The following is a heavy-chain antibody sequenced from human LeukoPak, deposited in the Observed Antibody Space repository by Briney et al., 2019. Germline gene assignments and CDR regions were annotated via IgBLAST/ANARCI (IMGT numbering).Heavy chain of an antibody. CDR3: ARGRDGYNFFDY. V-gene: IGHV1-69*13. CDR1: GGTFSSYA. J-gene: IGHJ4*02. Sequence: SSVKVSYKASGGTFSSYAISWVRQAPGQGLEWMGGIIPIFGTANYAQKFQGRVTITADESTSTAYMELSSLRSEDTAVYYCARGRDGYNFFDYWGQGTLVTVSS. D-gene: IGHD5-24*01. CDR2: IIPIFGTA.